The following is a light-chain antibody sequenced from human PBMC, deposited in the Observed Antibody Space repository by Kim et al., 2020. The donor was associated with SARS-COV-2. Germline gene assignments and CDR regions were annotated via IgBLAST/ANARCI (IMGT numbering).Light chain of an antibody. CDR3: QHYSRVPYT. CDR1: QSVNDG. J-gene: IGKJ2*01. V-gene: IGKV1-5*03. Sequence: SASVRDRVTITCRASQSVNDGLAWYQQKPGKAPKLLIYQASTLESGVPSRFSGSGSGTDFTLTISSVQPDDFATYYCQHYSRVPYTFGQGTKLEI. CDR2: QAS.